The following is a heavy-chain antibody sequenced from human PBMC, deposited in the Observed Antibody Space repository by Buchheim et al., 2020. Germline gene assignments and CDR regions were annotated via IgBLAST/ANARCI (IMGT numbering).Heavy chain of an antibody. J-gene: IGHJ6*03. CDR3: ARVSYYYMDV. CDR2: ISRSGSTI. CDR1: GFTVSNYE. V-gene: IGHV3-48*03. Sequence: EVQLVESGGGLVQPGGSLRLSCAASGFTVSNYEMNWVRQAPGKGLEWVSYISRSGSTIEYADSVKGRFTISRDNAKNLLYLQMSSLRAEDTAIYYCARVSYYYMDVWGRGTT.